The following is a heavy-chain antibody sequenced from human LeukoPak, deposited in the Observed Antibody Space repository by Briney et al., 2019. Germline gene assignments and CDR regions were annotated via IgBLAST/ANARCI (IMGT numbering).Heavy chain of an antibody. CDR3: ARGPPHDFWSGYYTESDFDY. J-gene: IGHJ4*02. D-gene: IGHD3-3*01. CDR2: INPNSGNT. Sequence: GASVKVSCKASGYTFTSYDINWVRQATGQGLEWMGWINPNSGNTVYAQKFQGRVTMTRNTSISTAYMELSSLRSEDPAVYYCARGPPHDFWSGYYTESDFDYWGQGTLVTVSS. V-gene: IGHV1-8*01. CDR1: GYTFTSYD.